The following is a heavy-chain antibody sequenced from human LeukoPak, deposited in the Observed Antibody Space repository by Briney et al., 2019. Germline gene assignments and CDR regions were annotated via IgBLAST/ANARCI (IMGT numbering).Heavy chain of an antibody. CDR2: IYYSGST. Sequence: SETLSLTCTVSGGSISSYYWSWIRQPPGKGLEWIGYIYYSGSTNYNPSLKSRVTISVDTSKNQFSLKLSSVTAADTAVYYCALIPTTGDRWYYFDYWGQGTLVTVSS. J-gene: IGHJ4*02. V-gene: IGHV4-59*01. D-gene: IGHD7-27*01. CDR1: GGSISSYY. CDR3: ALIPTTGDRWYYFDY.